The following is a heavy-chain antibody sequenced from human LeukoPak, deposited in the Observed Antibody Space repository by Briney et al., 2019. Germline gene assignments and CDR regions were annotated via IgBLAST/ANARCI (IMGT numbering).Heavy chain of an antibody. D-gene: IGHD1-26*01. V-gene: IGHV4-38-2*01. Sequence: PSETLSLTCVVSGYSISSGNYWGWIRQSPGKGLEWIESIYHSGSTYYNPSLKSRVTISVDTSKNQFSLKLNSVTAADTAVYYCARARVGAALFDYWGQGTLVTGSS. CDR3: ARARVGAALFDY. J-gene: IGHJ4*02. CDR2: IYHSGST. CDR1: GYSISSGNY.